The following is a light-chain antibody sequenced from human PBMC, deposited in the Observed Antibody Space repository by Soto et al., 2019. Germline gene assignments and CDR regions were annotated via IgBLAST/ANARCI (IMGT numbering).Light chain of an antibody. Sequence: QSALTQPASVSGSPGQSITISCTGTSSDVGSYNLVSWYQQHPGKAPKLMIYEGSERPSGVSNRFSGSKSDNTASLTISGLQAEDEADYYCCSYAGSSTSVAFGGGTKLTVL. V-gene: IGLV2-23*01. CDR2: EGS. CDR1: SSDVGSYNL. CDR3: CSYAGSSTSVA. J-gene: IGLJ2*01.